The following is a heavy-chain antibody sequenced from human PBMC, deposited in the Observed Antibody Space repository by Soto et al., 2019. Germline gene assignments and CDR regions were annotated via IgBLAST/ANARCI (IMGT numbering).Heavy chain of an antibody. CDR3: ARVFSSGSGWMYYFDF. J-gene: IGHJ4*02. V-gene: IGHV4-4*02. CDR2: IYYTGAT. D-gene: IGHD6-25*01. CDR1: SGSISTGNW. Sequence: QVELQESGPRLVKSSGTLSLTCEVSSGSISTGNWWSWVRQPPGKGQEWIGEIYYTGATNYNPSLKSRVTMTIDKSKDQFSLILTSATAADTAVYYCARVFSSGSGWMYYFDFWGQGILASVSS.